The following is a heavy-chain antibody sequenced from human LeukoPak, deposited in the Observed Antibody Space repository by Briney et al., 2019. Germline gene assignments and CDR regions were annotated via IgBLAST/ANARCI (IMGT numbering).Heavy chain of an antibody. Sequence: SETLSLTCTVSDGSISTSSYWGWIRQPPGKGLEWIGSMYYGGATYYNPSLRSRVTISEDTSKNQFSLKLSSVTAADTALYYCATRIAAAAYYFDYWGQGTLVPVSS. CDR3: ATRIAAAAYYFDY. D-gene: IGHD6-13*01. CDR2: MYYGGAT. V-gene: IGHV4-39*01. CDR1: DGSISTSSY. J-gene: IGHJ4*02.